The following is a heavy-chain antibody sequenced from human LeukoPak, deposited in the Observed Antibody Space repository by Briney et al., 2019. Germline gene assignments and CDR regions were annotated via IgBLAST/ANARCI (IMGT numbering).Heavy chain of an antibody. D-gene: IGHD3-16*02. CDR3: ASAIYYDYVWGSYRNSAFDY. CDR2: INHSGST. Sequence: PSETLPLTCAVYGGSFSGYYWSWIRQPPGKGLEWIGEINHSGSTNYNPSLKSRVTISVDTSKNQFSLKLSSVTAADTAVYYCASAIYYDYVWGSYRNSAFDYWGQGTLVTVSS. CDR1: GGSFSGYY. J-gene: IGHJ4*02. V-gene: IGHV4-34*01.